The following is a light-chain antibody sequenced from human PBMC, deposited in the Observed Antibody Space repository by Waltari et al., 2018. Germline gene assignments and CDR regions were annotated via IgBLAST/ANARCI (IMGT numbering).Light chain of an antibody. CDR1: SCDIGRYNY. CDR2: DVN. CDR3: SSYTTTSTLLVV. Sequence: QSALTQPASVSGSPGQSITISCTGTSCDIGRYNYVSWYQHHPGKAPNLMIFDVNNRPSGFSDRFSGSKSGNTASLTISGLQAEDEADYYCSSYTTTSTLLVVFGGGTKLTVL. J-gene: IGLJ2*01. V-gene: IGLV2-14*03.